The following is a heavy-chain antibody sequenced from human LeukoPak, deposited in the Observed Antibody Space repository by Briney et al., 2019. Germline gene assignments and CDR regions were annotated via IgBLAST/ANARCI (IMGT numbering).Heavy chain of an antibody. Sequence: ASVKVSCKTSGYTFTNYDINCVRQATGQGLEWMGWINPKSGRTGYAQKFQGRVTFTRNTSISTAYMELNSLRAEDTAVYYCAREYYDFWSGTSGGEYFQHWGQGTVVTVSS. J-gene: IGHJ1*01. D-gene: IGHD3-3*01. CDR1: GYTFTNYD. V-gene: IGHV1-8*03. CDR3: AREYYDFWSGTSGGEYFQH. CDR2: INPKSGRT.